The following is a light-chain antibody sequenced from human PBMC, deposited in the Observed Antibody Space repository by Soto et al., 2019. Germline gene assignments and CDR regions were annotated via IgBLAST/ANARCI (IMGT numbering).Light chain of an antibody. CDR3: HQSGDSPT. CDR2: DAS. CDR1: QSVRSY. J-gene: IGKJ1*01. V-gene: IGKV3-11*01. Sequence: EIVLTQSPASLSLSAGERATLSCRATQSVRSYLAWYQQKPGQAPRLLIYDASNRATGIPDRFSGSGSGTDIPLTISRMPPEFFAVDYCHQSGDSPTFGQGTKVDIK.